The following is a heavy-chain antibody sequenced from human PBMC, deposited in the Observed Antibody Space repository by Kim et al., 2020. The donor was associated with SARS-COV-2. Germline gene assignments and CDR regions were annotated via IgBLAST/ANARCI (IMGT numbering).Heavy chain of an antibody. D-gene: IGHD2-21*02. J-gene: IGHJ4*02. CDR2: IWYDGSNK. CDR3: AREARVTKGGLGY. CDR1: GFTFSSYG. V-gene: IGHV3-33*08. Sequence: GGSLRLSCAASGFTFSSYGMHWVRQAPGKGLEWVAVIWYDGSNKYYADSVKGRFTISRDNSKNTLYLQMNSLRAEDTAVYYCAREARVTKGGLGYWGQGTLVTVSS.